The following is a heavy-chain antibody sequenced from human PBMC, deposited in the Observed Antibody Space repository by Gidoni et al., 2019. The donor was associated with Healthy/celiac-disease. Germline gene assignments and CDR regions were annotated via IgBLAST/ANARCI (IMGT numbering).Heavy chain of an antibody. Sequence: EVQLVESGGGLVQPGRSLRLSCAASGFTFDDYAMHWVRQAPGKGLEWVSGISWNSGSIGYADSVKGRFTISRDNAKNSLYLQMNSLRAEDTALYYCAKDFLMKSYYGMDVWGQGTTVTVSS. D-gene: IGHD3-16*01. CDR2: ISWNSGSI. CDR1: GFTFDDYA. J-gene: IGHJ6*02. CDR3: AKDFLMKSYYGMDV. V-gene: IGHV3-9*01.